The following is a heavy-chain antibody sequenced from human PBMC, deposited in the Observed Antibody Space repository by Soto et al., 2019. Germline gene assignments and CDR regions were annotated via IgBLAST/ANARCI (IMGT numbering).Heavy chain of an antibody. CDR2: INPTGGRA. Sequence: GSSVKGSRKGSVYTFTEDYVHWGLKTPGQGLEWMGVINPTGGRASYAPKFQGRVTLTRDTSTSTAYMELSSLRSDDTAVYFCSRHTTMVREISYDPFDFWGQGTLVTVSS. D-gene: IGHD3-10*01. CDR1: VYTFTEDY. J-gene: IGHJ4*03. V-gene: IGHV1-46*03. CDR3: SRHTTMVREISYDPFDF.